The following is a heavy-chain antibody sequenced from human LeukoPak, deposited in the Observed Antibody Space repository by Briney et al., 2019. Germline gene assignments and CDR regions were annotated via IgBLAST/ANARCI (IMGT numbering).Heavy chain of an antibody. CDR1: GFTFSSFG. CDR3: AKQGLVPATAGD. Sequence: GALRLSCAASGFTFSSFGMSWVRQAPGKGLEWVSAISGSGGRTYYTDSVKGRFTISRDNSKNTLYLQMNSLRPEDTAVYYCAKQGLVPATAGDWGQGTLVTVSS. CDR2: ISGSGGRT. J-gene: IGHJ4*02. V-gene: IGHV3-23*01. D-gene: IGHD2-2*01.